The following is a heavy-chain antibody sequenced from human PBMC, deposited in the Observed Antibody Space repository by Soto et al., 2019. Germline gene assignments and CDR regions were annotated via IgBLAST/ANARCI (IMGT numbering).Heavy chain of an antibody. Sequence: SETLSLTCTVSGGSINNYYWNWIRQPPGKGLEWIGYVSYSGRTNYNPSLKSRVNMLVDKSKNQFSLNLTSVTAADTAVYYCAKAFLLFDWWSFDYWGQGTLVTVSS. CDR3: AKAFLLFDWWSFDY. CDR1: GGSINNYY. D-gene: IGHD3-9*01. V-gene: IGHV4-59*01. CDR2: VSYSGRT. J-gene: IGHJ4*02.